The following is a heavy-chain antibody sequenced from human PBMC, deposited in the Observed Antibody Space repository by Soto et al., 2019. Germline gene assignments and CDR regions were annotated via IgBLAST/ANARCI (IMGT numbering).Heavy chain of an antibody. CDR3: AASCVACGGFNYYGMDV. Sequence: SETLSLTCTVSGGPISSGGYYWSWIRQHPGKGLEWIGYIYYSGSTYYNPSLKSRVTISVDTSKNQFSLKLSSVTAADTAVYYCAASCVACGGFNYYGMDVWGQGTTVT. CDR2: IYYSGST. V-gene: IGHV4-31*03. D-gene: IGHD5-12*01. J-gene: IGHJ6*02. CDR1: GGPISSGGYY.